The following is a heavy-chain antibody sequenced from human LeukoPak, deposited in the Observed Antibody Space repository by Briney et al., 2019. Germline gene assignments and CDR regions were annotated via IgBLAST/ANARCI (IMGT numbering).Heavy chain of an antibody. J-gene: IGHJ4*02. Sequence: GASVNVSCTASGYTFTSYYMHWVRQAPGQGLEWMGIINPSGGSTSYAQKFQGRVTMTRDTSTSTVYMELSSLRSEDTAVYYCAREGDCSGGSCQQRFDYWGQETLVTVSS. CDR2: INPSGGST. CDR1: GYTFTSYY. D-gene: IGHD2-15*01. CDR3: AREGDCSGGSCQQRFDY. V-gene: IGHV1-46*01.